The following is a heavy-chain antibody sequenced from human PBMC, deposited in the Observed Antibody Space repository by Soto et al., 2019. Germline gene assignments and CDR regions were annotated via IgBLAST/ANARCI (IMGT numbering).Heavy chain of an antibody. J-gene: IGHJ5*02. CDR2: IHYSGST. CDR1: CDSISSYY. D-gene: IGHD6-6*01. V-gene: IGHV4-59*01. CDR3: ARGGLAARKGRWFDP. Sequence: SETLGLTCIVSCDSISSYYWGWIRQPPGKGLEWIGYIHYSGSTNYSPSLKSRVTISVDTPKNQFSLKVNSMTAADTAVYYCARGGLAARKGRWFDPWGQGTMVTVSS.